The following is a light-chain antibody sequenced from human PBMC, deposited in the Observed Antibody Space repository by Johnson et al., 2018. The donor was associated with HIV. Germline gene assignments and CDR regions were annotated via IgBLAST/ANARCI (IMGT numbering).Light chain of an antibody. Sequence: SVSAAPGQKVTISCSGSSSNIGNNYVSWYQQLPGTAPKLLIYDNNKRPSGIPDRFSGSKSGTSATLGITGLQTGDEADYYCGTWDSSLSAYVFGTGTQVTVL. V-gene: IGLV1-51*01. CDR2: DNN. CDR3: GTWDSSLSAYV. J-gene: IGLJ1*01. CDR1: SSNIGNNY.